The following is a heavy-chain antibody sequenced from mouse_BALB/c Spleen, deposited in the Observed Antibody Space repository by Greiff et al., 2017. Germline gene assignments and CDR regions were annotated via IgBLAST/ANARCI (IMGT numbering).Heavy chain of an antibody. J-gene: IGHJ3*01. V-gene: IGHV1S56*01. CDR2: IYPGDGST. CDR3: ARGGTTAAWFAY. D-gene: IGHD1-2*01. Sequence: QVQLKESGPELVKPGALVKISCKASGYTFTSYDINWVKQRPGQGLEWIGWIYPGDGSTKYNEKFKGQATLTADKSSSTAYMQLSSLTSENAAVYCCARGGTTAAWFAYWGQGTLVTVSA. CDR1: GYTFTSYD.